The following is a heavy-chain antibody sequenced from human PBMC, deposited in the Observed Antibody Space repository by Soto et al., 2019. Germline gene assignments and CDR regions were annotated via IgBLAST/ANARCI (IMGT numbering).Heavy chain of an antibody. CDR3: ARGSGYHYLDDF. V-gene: IGHV1-3*01. CDR1: GYTFTSYA. J-gene: IGHJ4*02. CDR2: INAGNGNT. Sequence: ASVKVSCKASGYTFTSYAMHWVRQAPGQRLEWMGWINAGNGNTKYSQKFQGRVTITRDTSASTAYMELSSLRSEDTAVYYFARGSGYHYLDDFCGKGSLVPVSS. D-gene: IGHD5-12*01.